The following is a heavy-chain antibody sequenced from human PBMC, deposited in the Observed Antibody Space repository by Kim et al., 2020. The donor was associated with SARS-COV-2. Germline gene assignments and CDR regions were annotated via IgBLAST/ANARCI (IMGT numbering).Heavy chain of an antibody. CDR3: ARDPFYGGNSGRVY. V-gene: IGHV3-21*01. D-gene: IGHD4-17*01. CDR2: ISSSSYI. Sequence: GGSLRLSCAASGFTFSSYSMNWVRQAPGKGLEWVSSISSSSYIYYADSVKGRFTISRDNAKNSLYLQMNSLRSEDTAVYYCARDPFYGGNSGRVYWGQGTLVTVSS. CDR1: GFTFSSYS. J-gene: IGHJ4*02.